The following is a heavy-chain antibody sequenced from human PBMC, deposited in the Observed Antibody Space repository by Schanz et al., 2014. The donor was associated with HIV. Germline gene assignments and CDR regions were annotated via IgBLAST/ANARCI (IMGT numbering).Heavy chain of an antibody. CDR2: INWNSGRI. D-gene: IGHD2-2*01. CDR1: GLTFDDYA. J-gene: IGHJ6*02. Sequence: EVQLVESGGGVVQPGRSLRLSCAAFGLTFDDYAMHWVRQVPGKGLEWVSGINWNSGRIGYADSVKGRFSISRDKSKNTLYLQMNRLRAEDTAVYYCAKDRRGGYQFLYGLDVWGQGTTVTVSS. V-gene: IGHV3-9*01. CDR3: AKDRRGGYQFLYGLDV.